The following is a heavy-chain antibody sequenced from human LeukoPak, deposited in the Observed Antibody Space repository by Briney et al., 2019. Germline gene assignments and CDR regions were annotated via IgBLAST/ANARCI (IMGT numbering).Heavy chain of an antibody. V-gene: IGHV4-38-2*01. D-gene: IGHD2-2*01. CDR1: GYSISSGYY. CDR2: IYHSEST. Sequence: PSETLSLTCAVSGYSISSGYYWGWIRQPPGKGLEWIGSIYHSESTYYNPSLKSRVTISVDTSKNQFSLKLSSVTAADTAVCYCARATAAEFDYWGQGTLVTVSS. J-gene: IGHJ4*02. CDR3: ARATAAEFDY.